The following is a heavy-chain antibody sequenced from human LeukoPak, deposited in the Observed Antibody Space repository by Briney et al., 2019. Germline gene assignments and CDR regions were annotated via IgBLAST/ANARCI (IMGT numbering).Heavy chain of an antibody. CDR1: GGSISSYY. Sequence: PSETLSLTCTVSGGSISSYYWSWIQQPAGKGLEWIGRIYTSGSTNYNPSLKSRVTMSVDTSKNQFSLKLSSVTAADTAVYYCARDLDIVVVPAAPHYWYFDLWGRGTLVTVSS. J-gene: IGHJ2*01. CDR2: IYTSGST. V-gene: IGHV4-4*07. D-gene: IGHD2-2*03. CDR3: ARDLDIVVVPAAPHYWYFDL.